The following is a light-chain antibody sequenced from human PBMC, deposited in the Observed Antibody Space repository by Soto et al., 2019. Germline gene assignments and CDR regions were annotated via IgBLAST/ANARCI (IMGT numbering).Light chain of an antibody. CDR3: QQYNIWPPWT. CDR2: GAS. V-gene: IGKV3-15*01. CDR1: QSVSSN. Sequence: EIVMTQSPATLSVSPGERATLSCRASQSVSSNLAWYQKKPGQAPRLLIYGASTRATGIPARFSVSGSATEFTLTISSLQSGDFAVYYCQQYNIWPPWTFGQGTKVEIK. J-gene: IGKJ1*01.